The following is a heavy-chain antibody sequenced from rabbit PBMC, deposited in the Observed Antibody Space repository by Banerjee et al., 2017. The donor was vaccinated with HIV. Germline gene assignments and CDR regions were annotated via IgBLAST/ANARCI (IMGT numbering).Heavy chain of an antibody. CDR3: ARGYAGSSYPDYFNL. D-gene: IGHD8-1*01. Sequence: STYYATWVNGRFTISSHNAQNTLYLQLNSLTAADTATYFCARGYAGSSYPDYFNLWGPGTLVTVS. CDR2: ST. V-gene: IGHV1S8*01. J-gene: IGHJ4*01.